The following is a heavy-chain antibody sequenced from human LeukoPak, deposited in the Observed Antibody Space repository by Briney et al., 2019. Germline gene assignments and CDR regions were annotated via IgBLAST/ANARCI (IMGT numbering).Heavy chain of an antibody. D-gene: IGHD1-26*01. CDR1: GFTFSSYW. J-gene: IGHJ5*02. Sequence: PGGSLRLSCAASGFTFSSYWMHWVRQAPGKGLVWVSRINSDGSSTSYADSVKGRFTISRDNAKNTLYLQMNSLRAEDTAVYYCAIGGRGIVGATAWFDAWGQGTLVTVSS. CDR3: AIGGRGIVGATAWFDA. V-gene: IGHV3-74*01. CDR2: INSDGSST.